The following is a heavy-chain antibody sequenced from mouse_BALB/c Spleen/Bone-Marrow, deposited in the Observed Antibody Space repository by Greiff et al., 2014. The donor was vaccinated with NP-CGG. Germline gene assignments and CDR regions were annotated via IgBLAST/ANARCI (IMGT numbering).Heavy chain of an antibody. D-gene: IGHD1-3*01. CDR1: GYNFISYW. CDR2: INPGNGRT. CDR3: ARWGKGVFDV. J-gene: IGHJ1*01. Sequence: QVQLKESGAELVKPGASVKLSCKASGYNFISYWIHWVKQRPGQGLEWIGKINPGNGRTNYNEKFKNKATLTYDKSSSTAYLQLSRLAYEDAAVYEGARWGKGVFDVWGEGTTVTVSS. V-gene: IGHV1S81*02.